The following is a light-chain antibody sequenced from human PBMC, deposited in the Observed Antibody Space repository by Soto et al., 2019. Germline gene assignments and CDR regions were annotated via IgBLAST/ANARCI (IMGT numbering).Light chain of an antibody. CDR2: AAA. J-gene: IGKJ4*01. CDR1: QGIGNE. Sequence: AIQMAQSPSSLSASVGDIVTITCRASQGIGNEVGWFQQKPFKSPKLLIYAAATLQSGVPSMFSGSRSGTDFTLISSSLQPEDFAPYYCLQDHNYPLTFGGGTKVEIK. V-gene: IGKV1-6*02. CDR3: LQDHNYPLT.